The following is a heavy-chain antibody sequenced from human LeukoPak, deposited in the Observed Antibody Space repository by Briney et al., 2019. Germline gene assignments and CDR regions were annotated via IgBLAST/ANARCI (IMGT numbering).Heavy chain of an antibody. Sequence: SQTLSLTCAVSGGPISIGGYSWSWIRQPPGKGLEWIGEINHSGSTNYNPSLKSRVTISVDTSKNQFSLKLSSVTAADTAVYYCARGSAAYYYYGIDVWGQGTTVTVSS. V-gene: IGHV4-30-2*01. CDR2: INHSGST. J-gene: IGHJ6*02. CDR3: ARGSAAYYYYGIDV. CDR1: GGPISIGGYS. D-gene: IGHD6-25*01.